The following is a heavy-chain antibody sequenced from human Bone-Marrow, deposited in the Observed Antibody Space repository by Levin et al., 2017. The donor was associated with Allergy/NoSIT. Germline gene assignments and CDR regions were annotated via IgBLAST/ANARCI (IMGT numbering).Heavy chain of an antibody. CDR3: ARDGYTEVVLAGVSAFDI. D-gene: IGHD5-12*01. J-gene: IGHJ3*02. CDR2: FMPIFNSG. CDR1: GGSFSRHA. V-gene: IGHV1-69*15. Sequence: KRGESLKISCKASGGSFSRHAITWVRQAPGQGLEWMGSFMPIFNSGNYAQKFQGRVTFSADESTSTAFMDLSGLTSEDTAVYFCARDGYTEVVLAGVSAFDIWGQGTMVTVSS.